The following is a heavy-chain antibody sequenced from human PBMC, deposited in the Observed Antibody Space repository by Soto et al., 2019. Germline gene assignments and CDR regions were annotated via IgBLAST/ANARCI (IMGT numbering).Heavy chain of an antibody. J-gene: IGHJ4*02. CDR2: IYHVGTT. CDR3: ARAPYGSSPYDI. V-gene: IGHV4-4*02. CDR1: GGSITTSNW. D-gene: IGHD3-10*01. Sequence: QVQLQESGPRLVKPSGTLSLTCAVSGGSITTSNWWAWFRQSPGKGLEWIAEIYHVGTTKYSPSLKSRISISVDKSNDQFFLSLSSMTAADTAVYYWARAPYGSSPYDIWGQGILVTVSS.